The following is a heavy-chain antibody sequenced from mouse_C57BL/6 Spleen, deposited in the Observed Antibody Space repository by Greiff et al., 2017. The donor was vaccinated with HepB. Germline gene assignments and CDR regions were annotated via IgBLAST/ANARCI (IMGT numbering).Heavy chain of an antibody. CDR3: TRRDVEAY. V-gene: IGHV1-15*01. CDR1: GYKFTDYE. Sequence: QVQLQQSGAELVRPGASVTLSCKASGYKFTDYEMHWVKQTPVHGLEWIGAIDPETGGTAYNQKFQGKAILTADKSSRTAYMELRSLTSEDSAVYYCTRRDVEAYWGQGTLVTVSA. CDR2: IDPETGGT. D-gene: IGHD3-3*01. J-gene: IGHJ3*01.